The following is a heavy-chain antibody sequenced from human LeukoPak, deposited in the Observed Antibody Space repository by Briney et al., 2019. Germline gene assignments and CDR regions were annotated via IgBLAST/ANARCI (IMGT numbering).Heavy chain of an antibody. J-gene: IGHJ4*02. CDR1: GGSIRSSYYY. V-gene: IGHV4-39*01. D-gene: IGHD3-22*01. CDR2: IYDSGST. Sequence: PSETLSLTCTVSGGSIRSSYYYWGWIRQPPGKGLEWIGSIYDSGSTYYNPSLKSRVTISVDTSKNQFSLKLSSVTAADTAVYYCARGRGSSGYYYAPNRPFDYWGQGTLVTVSS. CDR3: ARGRGSSGYYYAPNRPFDY.